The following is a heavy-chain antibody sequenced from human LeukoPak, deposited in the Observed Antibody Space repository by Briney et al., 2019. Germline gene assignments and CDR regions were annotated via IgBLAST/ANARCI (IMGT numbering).Heavy chain of an antibody. D-gene: IGHD1-26*01. J-gene: IGHJ4*02. CDR2: IYYSGST. CDR3: ASLRERSYYARGFDY. CDR1: GCSISSSSYY. Sequence: SETLSLTCTVSGCSISSSSYYWGWIRQTPGKGLEWIGRIYYSGSTFYSPSLKSRVTISVDTSKNQFSLKLSSVTAADTAVYYCASLRERSYYARGFDYWGQGTLVTVSS. V-gene: IGHV4-39*01.